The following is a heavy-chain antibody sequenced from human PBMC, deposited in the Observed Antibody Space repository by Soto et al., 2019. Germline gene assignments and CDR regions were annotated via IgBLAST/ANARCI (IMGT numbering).Heavy chain of an antibody. V-gene: IGHV3-66*01. Sequence: SRISQTPGKGLEWVSVIYSGGSTYYADSVKGRFTISRDNSKNTLYLQMNGLRAEDTAVYYCARVAARPGYYYYCYIDVWGKGITVTVSS. D-gene: IGHD6-6*01. J-gene: IGHJ6*03. CDR3: ARVAARPGYYYYCYIDV. CDR2: IYSGGST.